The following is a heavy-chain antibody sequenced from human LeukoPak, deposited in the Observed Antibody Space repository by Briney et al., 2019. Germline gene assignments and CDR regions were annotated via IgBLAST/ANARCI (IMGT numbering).Heavy chain of an antibody. D-gene: IGHD3-3*01. J-gene: IGHJ4*02. CDR1: GYTFTGYY. CDR3: ARVLVYDFWSGYSNYFDY. V-gene: IGHV1-2*02. Sequence: GASVKVSCKASGYTFTGYYMHWVRQAPGQGLEWMGWINPNSGGTNYAQKFQGRVTMTRDTSISTAYMEPSRLRSVDTAVYYCARVLVYDFWSGYSNYFDYWGQGTLVTVSS. CDR2: INPNSGGT.